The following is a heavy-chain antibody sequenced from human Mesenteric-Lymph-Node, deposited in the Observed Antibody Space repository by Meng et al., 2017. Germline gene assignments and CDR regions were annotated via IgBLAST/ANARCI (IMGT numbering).Heavy chain of an antibody. CDR3: ARGPEEFDY. J-gene: IGHJ4*02. CDR1: GYTFSCYD. CDR2: MNPNIGNT. V-gene: IGHV1-8*01. Sequence: QVQLAESGVVGKKPGVSVKVSGKASGYTFSCYDINWVRQATGQGLEWMGWMNPNIGNTGYAQKFQGRVTMTRNTSISTAYMELSSLRSEDTAVYYCARGPEEFDYWGQGTLVTVSS.